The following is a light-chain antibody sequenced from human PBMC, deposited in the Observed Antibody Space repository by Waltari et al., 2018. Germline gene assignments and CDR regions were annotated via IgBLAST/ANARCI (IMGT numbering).Light chain of an antibody. V-gene: IGKV3-20*01. Sequence: EFLLTQSPGTVSVSPGEGLTFPCRASQNVGKYLTWSKQRPGQPPRLRIYRCSNTAIGIPDRFSGSGSGTDFSLTISRLEPEDFAVYYCQKYVTLPATFGQGTKVEIK. J-gene: IGKJ1*01. CDR3: QKYVTLPAT. CDR1: QNVGKY. CDR2: RCS.